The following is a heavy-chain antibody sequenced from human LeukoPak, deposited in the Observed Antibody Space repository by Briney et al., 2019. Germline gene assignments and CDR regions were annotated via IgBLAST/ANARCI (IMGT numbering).Heavy chain of an antibody. CDR1: GYTFTSYG. CDR3: ARVRFGGTMPRAFDI. D-gene: IGHD2-2*01. V-gene: IGHV1-18*01. Sequence: GASVKVSCKASGYTFTSYGISWARQAPGQGLEWMGWISAYNGNTNYAQKLQGRVTMTTDTSTSTAYMELRSLRSDDTAVYYCARVRFGGTMPRAFDIWGQGTMVTVSS. J-gene: IGHJ3*02. CDR2: ISAYNGNT.